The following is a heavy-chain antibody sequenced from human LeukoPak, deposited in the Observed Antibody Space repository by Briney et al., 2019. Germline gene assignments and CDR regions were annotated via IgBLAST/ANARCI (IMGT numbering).Heavy chain of an antibody. V-gene: IGHV3-9*01. Sequence: GGSLRLSCAASGFTFDDYAMHWVRQAPGKGLEWVSGISWNSGSIGYADSVKGRFTISRDNAKNSLYLQMNSLRAEDTALYYCAKDINPYYYDSSGYLHWTDYYYGMDVWGQGTTVTVSS. CDR3: AKDINPYYYDSSGYLHWTDYYYGMDV. D-gene: IGHD3-22*01. CDR2: ISWNSGSI. J-gene: IGHJ6*02. CDR1: GFTFDDYA.